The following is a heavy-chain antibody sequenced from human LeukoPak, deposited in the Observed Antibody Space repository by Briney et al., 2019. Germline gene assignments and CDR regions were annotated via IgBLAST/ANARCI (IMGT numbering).Heavy chain of an antibody. V-gene: IGHV3-23*01. CDR3: ARIGYCSGGSCYPLDY. CDR1: GFTFSSYA. J-gene: IGHJ4*02. CDR2: ISGSGGST. D-gene: IGHD2-15*01. Sequence: GGSLRLSCAASGFTFSSYAMSWVRQAPGKGLEWVSAISGSGGSTYYADSVKDRFTIFRDNAKNTLYLQMNSLRAEDTAVYYCARIGYCSGGSCYPLDYWGQGTLVTVSS.